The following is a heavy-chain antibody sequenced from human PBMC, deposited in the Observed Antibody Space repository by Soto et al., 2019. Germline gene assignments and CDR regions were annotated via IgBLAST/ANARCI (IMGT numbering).Heavy chain of an antibody. V-gene: IGHV1-69*13. J-gene: IGHJ6*02. Sequence: ASVKVSCKASGGTFSSYAISWVRQAPGQGLEWMGGIIPIFGTANYAQKFQGRVTITADESTSTAYMELSSLRAEDTAVYYCARVLGAVIRYYYYYGMDVWGQGTTVTVSS. D-gene: IGHD1-20*01. CDR2: IIPIFGTA. CDR1: GGTFSSYA. CDR3: ARVLGAVIRYYYYYGMDV.